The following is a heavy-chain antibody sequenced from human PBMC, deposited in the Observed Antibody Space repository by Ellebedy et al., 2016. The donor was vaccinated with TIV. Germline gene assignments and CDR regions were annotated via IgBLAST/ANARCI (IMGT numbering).Heavy chain of an antibody. J-gene: IGHJ4*02. V-gene: IGHV3-7*01. CDR1: GFTFSLNW. CDR3: AAEAWWRRDS. D-gene: IGHD2-15*01. CDR2: INPLGSQK. Sequence: GESLKISCAASGFTFSLNWMYWVRQAPGKGLEWVAKINPLGSQKSYVDSVKGRFTISRDNAENSLFLEMNSLRVEDTAVYYCAAEAWWRRDSWGQGTLVTVSS.